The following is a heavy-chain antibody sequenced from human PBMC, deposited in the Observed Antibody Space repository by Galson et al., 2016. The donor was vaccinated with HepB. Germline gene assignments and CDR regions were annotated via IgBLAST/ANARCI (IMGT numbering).Heavy chain of an antibody. CDR1: GFTFTSYA. V-gene: IGHV3-23*01. Sequence: SLRLSCAASGFTFTSYAMSWVRQAPGKGLEWLSSVSGSGGSTCYADSVRGRFIISRDSSENHLDLQMNTLRGDETALYYCAKAGYNSHERNNWFDSWGQGTLVTVSS. CDR3: AKAGYNSHERNNWFDS. CDR2: VSGSGGST. D-gene: IGHD1-20*01. J-gene: IGHJ5*01.